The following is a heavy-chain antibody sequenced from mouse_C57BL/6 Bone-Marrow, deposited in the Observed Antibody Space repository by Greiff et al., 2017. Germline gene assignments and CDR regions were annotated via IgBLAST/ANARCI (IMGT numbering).Heavy chain of an antibody. D-gene: IGHD1-1*01. Sequence: EVKVVESGEGLVKPGGSLKLSCAASGFTFSSYAMSWVRQTPEKRLEWVAYISSGGDYIYYADTVKGRFTISRDNARNTLYLQMSSLKSEDTAMYYCTRGHYGSSCDYWGQGTTLTVSS. CDR1: GFTFSSYA. J-gene: IGHJ2*01. CDR3: TRGHYGSSCDY. V-gene: IGHV5-9-1*02. CDR2: ISSGGDYI.